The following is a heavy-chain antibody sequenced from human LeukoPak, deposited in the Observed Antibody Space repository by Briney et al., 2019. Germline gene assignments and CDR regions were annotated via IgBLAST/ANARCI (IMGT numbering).Heavy chain of an antibody. D-gene: IGHD2-8*01. V-gene: IGHV3-23*01. J-gene: IGHJ5*02. Sequence: SGGSLRLSCAASGFTFSNAWMSWVRQAPGKGLEWVSGISASGGDTFYADSVKGRFTISRDNSKNTLSLQMNSLRVEDTAIYYCAKDVRRCNGACTWGQGTQVTVSS. CDR2: ISASGGDT. CDR3: AKDVRRCNGACT. CDR1: GFTFSNAW.